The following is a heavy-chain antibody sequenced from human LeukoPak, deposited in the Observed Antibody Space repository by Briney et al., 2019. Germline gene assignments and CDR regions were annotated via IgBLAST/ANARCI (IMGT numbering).Heavy chain of an antibody. CDR1: GGTFSSYA. CDR3: ARDGNKNGYGPHFDY. J-gene: IGHJ4*02. Sequence: GASVKVSCKASGGTFSSYAISWVRQAPGQGLEWMGGIIPIFGTANYAQKLQGRVTMTTDTSTSTAYMELRSLRSDDTAVYYCARDGNKNGYGPHFDYWGQGTLVTVSS. V-gene: IGHV1-69*05. CDR2: IIPIFGTA. D-gene: IGHD5-12*01.